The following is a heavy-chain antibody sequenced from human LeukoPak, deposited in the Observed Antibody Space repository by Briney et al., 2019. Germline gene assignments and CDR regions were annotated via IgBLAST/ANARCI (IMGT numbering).Heavy chain of an antibody. J-gene: IGHJ4*02. CDR3: ARVSRDSSGWYKHDY. CDR1: GFTFSSYS. V-gene: IGHV3-21*01. D-gene: IGHD6-19*01. CDR2: ISSSSSYI. Sequence: GGSLRLSCAASGFTFSSYSMNWVRQAPGKGLEWVSSISSSSSYIYYADSVKGRFTISRDNAKNSLYLQMNSLRAEDTAVYYCARVSRDSSGWYKHDYWGQGTLVTVSS.